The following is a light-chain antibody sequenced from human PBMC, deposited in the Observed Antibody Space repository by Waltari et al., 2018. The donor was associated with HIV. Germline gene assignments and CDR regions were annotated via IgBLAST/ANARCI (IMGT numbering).Light chain of an antibody. Sequence: IQLTQSPSSLSAYVGDGVNSHYRACQDTSNYLAVYKQKSGQVPKVLFYATSTLQSGVPSRFSGSGSGTDFTLTISSLQPEDVGSYFCQRYNSVPWTFGQGTKVEIK. V-gene: IGKV1-27*01. CDR2: ATS. J-gene: IGKJ1*01. CDR3: QRYNSVPWT. CDR1: QDTSNY.